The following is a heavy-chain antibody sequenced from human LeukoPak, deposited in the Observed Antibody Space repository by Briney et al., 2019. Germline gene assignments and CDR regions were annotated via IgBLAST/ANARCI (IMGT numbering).Heavy chain of an antibody. J-gene: IGHJ4*02. CDR3: ARGRRSWYYFDY. V-gene: IGHV1-2*02. CDR1: GYTFTGYY. CDR2: INPNSGGT. Sequence: ASVKVSCKASGYTFTGYYMHWVRQAPGQGLEWMGWINPNSGGTNYAQKFQGRVTITRDTSISTAYKELSRLTSDDTAVYYCARGRRSWYYFDYWGQGTLVTVSA. D-gene: IGHD6-13*01.